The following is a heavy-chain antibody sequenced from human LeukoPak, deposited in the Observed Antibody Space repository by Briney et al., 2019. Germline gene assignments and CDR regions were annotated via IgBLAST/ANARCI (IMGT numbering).Heavy chain of an antibody. CDR1: GGSFRGYY. Sequence: SETLSLTCAVYGGSFRGYYWSWIRQPPGKGLEWTGEINNSGSTNYNPSLKSRVTISVDTSKDQFSLKLTSVAAADTAVYYCAREGSDRYGANPRLDVWGKGATVTVSS. V-gene: IGHV4-34*01. CDR3: AREGSDRYGANPRLDV. D-gene: IGHD4-23*01. J-gene: IGHJ6*04. CDR2: INNSGST.